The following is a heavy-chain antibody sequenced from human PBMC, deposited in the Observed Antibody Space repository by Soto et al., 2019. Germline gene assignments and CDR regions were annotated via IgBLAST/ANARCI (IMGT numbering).Heavy chain of an antibody. CDR2: FYYSGST. Sequence: SETLSLTCTVSGGSISSGPYSWGWIRQPPGKGLEWIGTFYYSGSTNYNPSLESRVTISVDTSRNQFSLKVSSVTAADTAVYYCARLGGYCSSTSCYDHYTMDVWGQGTTVTVSS. J-gene: IGHJ6*02. CDR3: ARLGGYCSSTSCYDHYTMDV. CDR1: GGSISSGPYS. V-gene: IGHV4-39*01. D-gene: IGHD2-2*01.